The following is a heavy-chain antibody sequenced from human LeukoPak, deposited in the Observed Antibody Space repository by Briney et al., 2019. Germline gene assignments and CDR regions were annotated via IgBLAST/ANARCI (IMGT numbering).Heavy chain of an antibody. Sequence: GGSLRLSCAASGFTFSSYSMNWVRQAPGKGLEWVSYISSTSSTIYYADSVKGRFTISRDNAKNSLYLQMNSLRAEDTAVYYCARSRRLYSSSWSFNYWGQGTLVTVSS. CDR2: ISSTSSTI. CDR1: GFTFSSYS. D-gene: IGHD6-13*01. J-gene: IGHJ4*02. V-gene: IGHV3-48*01. CDR3: ARSRRLYSSSWSFNY.